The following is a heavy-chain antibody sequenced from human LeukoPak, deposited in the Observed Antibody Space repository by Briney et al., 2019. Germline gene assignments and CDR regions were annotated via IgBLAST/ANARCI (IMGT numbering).Heavy chain of an antibody. CDR3: ARELGYCSGGSCYRPMR. Sequence: GGSLRLSCAASGFTFSSYWMSWVRQAPGKGLEWVANIKQDGSEKYYVDSVKGRFTVSRDNAKNSLYLQMNSLRAEDTAVYYCARELGYCSGGSCYRPMRWGQGTLVTVSS. CDR2: IKQDGSEK. J-gene: IGHJ4*02. V-gene: IGHV3-7*01. CDR1: GFTFSSYW. D-gene: IGHD2-15*01.